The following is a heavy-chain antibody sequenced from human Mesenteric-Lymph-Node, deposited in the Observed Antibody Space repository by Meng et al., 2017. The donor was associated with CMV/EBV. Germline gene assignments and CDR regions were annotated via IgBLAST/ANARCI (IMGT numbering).Heavy chain of an antibody. CDR2: ISSSSSTI. Sequence: GGSLRLSCAASGFTFSSYSMNWVRQAPGKGLEWVSYISSSSSTIYYADSVKGRFTISRDNAKNSLYLQMNSLRAEDTAVYYCARDRSYYYDSSGYDRDAFDIWGQGTMVTVSS. V-gene: IGHV3-48*04. D-gene: IGHD3-22*01. J-gene: IGHJ3*02. CDR1: GFTFSSYS. CDR3: ARDRSYYYDSSGYDRDAFDI.